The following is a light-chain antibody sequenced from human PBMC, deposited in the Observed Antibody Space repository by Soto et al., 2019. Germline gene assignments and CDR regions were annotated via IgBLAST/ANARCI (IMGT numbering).Light chain of an antibody. Sequence: EIVLIQSPATLSLSPGERATLSCRASQSVTRSLAWYQQKPGQAPRLLIYDASTRATDIPARFRGSGSGTDFTLTISSLEPVDFAVYYCQQRSNWPLTFGGGTKVEIK. CDR3: QQRSNWPLT. J-gene: IGKJ4*01. CDR2: DAS. CDR1: QSVTRS. V-gene: IGKV3-11*01.